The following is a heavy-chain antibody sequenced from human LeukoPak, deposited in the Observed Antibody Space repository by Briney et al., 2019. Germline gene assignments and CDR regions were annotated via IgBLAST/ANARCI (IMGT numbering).Heavy chain of an antibody. CDR1: GFTFSSYG. J-gene: IGHJ4*02. CDR2: ISYDGSNK. Sequence: GGSLRLSCAASGFTFSSYGMHWVRQAPGKGLEWVAVISYDGSNKYYADSVKGRFTISRDNSKNTLYLHMNSLRAEDTAVYYCAKGDYYDSSGYYYWSRYFDYWGQGTLVTVSS. D-gene: IGHD3-22*01. CDR3: AKGDYYDSSGYYYWSRYFDY. V-gene: IGHV3-30*18.